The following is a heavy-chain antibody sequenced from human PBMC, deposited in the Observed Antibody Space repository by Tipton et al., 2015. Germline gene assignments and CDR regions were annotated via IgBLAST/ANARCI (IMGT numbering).Heavy chain of an antibody. CDR1: AYSISTDYY. CDR2: IYYSGRT. V-gene: IGHV4-38-2*01. J-gene: IGHJ6*02. CDR3: ARAPVVAATPEYPYYYYGMDV. Sequence: TLSLTCAVSAYSISTDYYWVWIRQPPGKGLEWIGSIYYSGRTYYNPSLKSRATISVDTSKNQFSLKVSSVTAADTAVYYCARAPVVAATPEYPYYYYGMDVWGQGTTVTVSS. D-gene: IGHD2-15*01.